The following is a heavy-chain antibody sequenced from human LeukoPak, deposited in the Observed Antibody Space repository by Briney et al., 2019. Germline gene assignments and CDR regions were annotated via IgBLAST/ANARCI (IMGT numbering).Heavy chain of an antibody. CDR3: ARGVMGYFDWLLTSSWGAFDI. J-gene: IGHJ3*02. CDR2: IYYSGST. V-gene: IGHV4-59*12. Sequence: SETLSLTCTVSGGSISSYYWSWIRQPPGKGLEWIGYIYYSGSTSYNPSLKNRVTISVDTSKKQLSLKVTSVTAADTAVYYCARGVMGYFDWLLTSSWGAFDIWGQGTMVTVSS. D-gene: IGHD3-9*01. CDR1: GGSISSYY.